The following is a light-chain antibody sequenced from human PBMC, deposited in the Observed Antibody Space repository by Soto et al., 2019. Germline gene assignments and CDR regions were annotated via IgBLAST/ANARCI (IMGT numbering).Light chain of an antibody. CDR2: KAS. CDR3: QQYNSYSET. J-gene: IGKJ1*01. V-gene: IGKV1-5*03. Sequence: DIQMTQSPSTLSACVGDRVTITCRASQSISSWLAWYQQKPGKAPKLLIYKASSLESGVPSRFSGSGSGTEFTLTISSLQPDDFATYYCQQYNSYSETFGQGTKV. CDR1: QSISSW.